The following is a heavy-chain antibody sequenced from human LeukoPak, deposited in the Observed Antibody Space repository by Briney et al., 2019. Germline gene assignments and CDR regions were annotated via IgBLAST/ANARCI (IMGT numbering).Heavy chain of an antibody. CDR3: ARGYRDKLKLAAAAPYYYYGMDV. CDR1: GFTFSNAW. Sequence: GGSLRLSCAASGFTFSNAWMSWVRQAPGKGLEWVAVISYDGSNKYYADSVKGRFTISRDNSKNTVFLQMNSLRDEDTAVYYCARGYRDKLKLAAAAPYYYYGMDVWGQGTTVTVSS. V-gene: IGHV3-30-3*01. CDR2: ISYDGSNK. D-gene: IGHD6-13*01. J-gene: IGHJ6*02.